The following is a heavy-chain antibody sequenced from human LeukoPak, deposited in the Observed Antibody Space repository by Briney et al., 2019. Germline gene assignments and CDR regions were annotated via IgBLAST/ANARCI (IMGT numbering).Heavy chain of an antibody. V-gene: IGHV3-15*01. J-gene: IGHJ4*02. D-gene: IGHD3-10*01. CDR1: GFTFSHAW. CDR3: VVNYGSGSYPLGY. CDR2: VKSKTDGGTT. Sequence: PGGSLRLSCAASGFTFSHAWMSWVRQAPGKGLEWVGRVKSKTDGGTTDYAAPVKGRFTTSRDDSKNTLYLEMNSLKTEDTAVYCTVVNYGSGSYPLGYWGQGTLVTVSS.